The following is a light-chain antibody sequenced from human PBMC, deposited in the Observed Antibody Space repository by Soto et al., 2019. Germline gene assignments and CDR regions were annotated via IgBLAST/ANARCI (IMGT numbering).Light chain of an antibody. CDR3: QQLNSYPPIT. CDR1: QGISSY. CDR2: AAS. Sequence: IQLTQSPSSLSASVGDRVTITCRASQGISSYLAWYQQKPGKAPKLLIYAASTLKSGVPSRFSGSGSGTDFTLTISSLQPEDFATYYCQQLNSYPPITFGRGTRLEIK. V-gene: IGKV1-9*01. J-gene: IGKJ5*01.